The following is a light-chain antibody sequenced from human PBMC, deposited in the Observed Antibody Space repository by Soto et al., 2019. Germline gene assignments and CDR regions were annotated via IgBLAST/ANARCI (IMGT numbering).Light chain of an antibody. CDR2: GNS. CDR3: QSYDSSLSVYV. J-gene: IGLJ1*01. V-gene: IGLV1-40*01. Sequence: QSVLTQPPSVSGAPGQRVTLSCTGSSSNIGAGYDVYWYQQLPGTAPKLLIYGNSNRPSGVPDRFSGSKSGTSASLAITGLQAEDEADYYCQSYDSSLSVYVFGTGTKVTVL. CDR1: SSNIGAGYD.